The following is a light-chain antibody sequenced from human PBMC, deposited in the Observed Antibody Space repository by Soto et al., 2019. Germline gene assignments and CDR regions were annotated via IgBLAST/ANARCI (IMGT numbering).Light chain of an antibody. V-gene: IGKV3-15*01. J-gene: IGKJ3*01. CDR3: QQYNNWPGFT. CDR1: QSVSTN. CDR2: GAS. Sequence: EIVMTQSPATLSVSPGERATLSCRASQSVSTNLAWYQQKPGQAPRLLIHGASTRATGIPARFSGSGSGTEFTLTISSLQSEDFAVYYCQQYNNWPGFTFGPGTKVDIE.